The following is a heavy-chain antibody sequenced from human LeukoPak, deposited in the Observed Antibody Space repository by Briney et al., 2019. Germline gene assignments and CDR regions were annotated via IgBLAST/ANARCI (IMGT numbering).Heavy chain of an antibody. J-gene: IGHJ4*02. CDR3: AKGSDLIVGATIADY. V-gene: IGHV3-23*01. Sequence: GGSLRLSCAASGFTFSSYAMSWVREAPGKGVEWVSAFGTSGGTTYYADSVKGRFIISRDNSKNTLYLQMKSLRAEDTAVYYCAKGSDLIVGATIADYWGQGTLVTVSS. CDR2: FGTSGGTT. CDR1: GFTFSSYA. D-gene: IGHD1-26*01.